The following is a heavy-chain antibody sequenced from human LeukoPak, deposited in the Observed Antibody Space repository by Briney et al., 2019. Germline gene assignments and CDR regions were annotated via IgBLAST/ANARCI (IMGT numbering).Heavy chain of an antibody. V-gene: IGHV3-21*01. CDR2: ISSSSSYI. J-gene: IGHJ4*02. D-gene: IGHD3-10*01. CDR1: GFTFSSYS. CDR3: ARDFMVRERTKIDY. Sequence: KPGGSLRLSCAASGFTFSSYSMNWVRQAPGKGLEWVSSISSSSSYIYYADSVKGRFTISRDNAKNSLYLQMNSLRAEDTAVYYCARDFMVRERTKIDYWGQGTLVTVSS.